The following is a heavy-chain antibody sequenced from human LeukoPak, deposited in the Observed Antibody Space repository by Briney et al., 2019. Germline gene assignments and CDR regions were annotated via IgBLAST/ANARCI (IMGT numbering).Heavy chain of an antibody. CDR3: AKHPNYYGSGNFDY. CDR2: ISCSGGST. V-gene: IGHV3-23*01. CDR1: GFTFSSYA. Sequence: GGSLRLSCAASGFTFSSYAMSWVRQAPGKGLEWVSAISCSGGSTYYADSVKGRFTISRDNSKNTLYLQMNSLRAEDTAVYYCAKHPNYYGSGNFDYWGQGTLATVSS. D-gene: IGHD3-10*01. J-gene: IGHJ4*02.